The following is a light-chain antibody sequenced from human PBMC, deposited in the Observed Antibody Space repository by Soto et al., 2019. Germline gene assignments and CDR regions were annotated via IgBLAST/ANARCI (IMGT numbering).Light chain of an antibody. CDR2: GAS. CDR1: QSVRSN. J-gene: IGKJ4*01. V-gene: IGKV3-15*01. Sequence: EIVMTQSPATLSVSPGERATLSCRASQSVRSNLAWYQLKPGQAPRLLIIGASTRATAIPARFSGSGSGTEFTLTISSLQSEDFAVYYCQQYQDWPPLTFGGGPKVEIK. CDR3: QQYQDWPPLT.